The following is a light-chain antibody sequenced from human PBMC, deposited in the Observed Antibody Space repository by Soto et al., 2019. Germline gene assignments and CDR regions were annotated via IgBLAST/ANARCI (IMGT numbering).Light chain of an antibody. Sequence: DIVLTQSPATLALSPGERATLSCRASQTVGIYLTWYQHKPGQAPRLLIYDVSIRATGIPARFSGSGSGTDFTLTISSLEPEDFAVYYCQQRAGWPPLSFGGGSKVQIK. CDR1: QTVGIY. CDR2: DVS. V-gene: IGKV3-11*01. CDR3: QQRAGWPPLS. J-gene: IGKJ4*01.